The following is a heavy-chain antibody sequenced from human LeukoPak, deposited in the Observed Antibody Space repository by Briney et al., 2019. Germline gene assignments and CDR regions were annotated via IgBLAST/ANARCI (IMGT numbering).Heavy chain of an antibody. Sequence: PSETLSLTCTVSGGSISSYYWSWIRQPPGKGLEWIGYIYYSGSTNYNPSLKSRVTISVDTSKNQFSLKLSSVTAADTAVYYCASGGVVPAAMVSEWGHVAFDIWGQGTMVTVSS. D-gene: IGHD2-2*01. CDR1: GGSISSYY. J-gene: IGHJ3*02. CDR2: IYYSGST. CDR3: ASGGVVPAAMVSEWGHVAFDI. V-gene: IGHV4-59*01.